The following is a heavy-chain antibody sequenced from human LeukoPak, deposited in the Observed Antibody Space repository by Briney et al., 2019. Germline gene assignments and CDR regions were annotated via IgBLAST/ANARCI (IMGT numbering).Heavy chain of an antibody. V-gene: IGHV4-34*01. CDR2: INHSGST. D-gene: IGHD3-22*01. Sequence: SETLSLTCAVYGGSFSGYYWSWIRQPPGKGLEWIGEINHSGSTNYNPSLKSRVTISVDTSKNQFSLKLSSVTAADTAVYYCAAGTYDSSGYYGLRFDYWGQGTLVTVSS. CDR3: AAGTYDSSGYYGLRFDY. J-gene: IGHJ4*02. CDR1: GGSFSGYY.